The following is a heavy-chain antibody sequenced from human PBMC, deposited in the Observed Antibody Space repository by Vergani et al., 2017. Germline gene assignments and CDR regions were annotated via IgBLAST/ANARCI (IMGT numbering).Heavy chain of an antibody. CDR2: INPSGGST. Sequence: QVQLVQSGAEVKKPGASVKVSCKASGYTFTSYYMHWVRQAPGHGLEWMGIINPSGGSTSYAQKFQGRVTMTRDTSTSTVYMELSSLRSEDTAVYYCARDREGQNYYDSRDDAFDIWGQGTMVTGSS. CDR1: GYTFTSYY. D-gene: IGHD3-22*01. V-gene: IGHV1-46*01. CDR3: ARDREGQNYYDSRDDAFDI. J-gene: IGHJ3*02.